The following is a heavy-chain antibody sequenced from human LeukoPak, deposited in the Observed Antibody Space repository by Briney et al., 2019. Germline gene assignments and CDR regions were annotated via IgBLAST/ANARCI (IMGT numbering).Heavy chain of an antibody. CDR1: GFTFSNYW. V-gene: IGHV3-7*02. J-gene: IGHJ4*02. D-gene: IGHD2-15*01. CDR2: IKEDGSRN. Sequence: PGGSLRLSCTASGFTFSNYWMSWVRQAPGKGLEWVANIKEDGSRNHYVDSVKGRFTISRDNAKNSLYLQMTSLRAEDTAVYYCAAYSGLDDWGQGTLVTVSS. CDR3: AAYSGLDD.